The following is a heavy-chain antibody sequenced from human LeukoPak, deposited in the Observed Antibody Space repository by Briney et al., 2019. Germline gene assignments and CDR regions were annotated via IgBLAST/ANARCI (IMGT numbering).Heavy chain of an antibody. CDR3: ARHGGIGPKRDYCDY. V-gene: IGHV1-18*01. D-gene: IGHD3-16*01. CDR2: LSTDNGDT. J-gene: IGHJ4*02. CDR1: AYTFTRYG. Sequence: GASVKVSCKASAYTFTRYGISWVRQAPGQGLEWMGWLSTDNGDTNYAQKFQGRVTMTTDTSTTTAHMELRSLTSDDTAIYYCARHGGIGPKRDYCDYGGPGTLVTVSS.